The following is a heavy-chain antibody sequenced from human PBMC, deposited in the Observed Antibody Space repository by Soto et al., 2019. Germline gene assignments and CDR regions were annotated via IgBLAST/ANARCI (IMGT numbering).Heavy chain of an antibody. CDR1: GSSISSYY. CDR3: AKDSGYNYGYFRWFDP. Sequence: PSETLSLTCTVSGSSISSYYWSWIRQPPGKGLEWIGYIYYSGSTYYNPALKSRVTISVDTSKSQFSLKLSSVTAADTAVYYCAKDSGYNYGYFRWFDPWGQGTLVTVSS. CDR2: IYYSGST. D-gene: IGHD5-18*01. J-gene: IGHJ5*02. V-gene: IGHV4-59*01.